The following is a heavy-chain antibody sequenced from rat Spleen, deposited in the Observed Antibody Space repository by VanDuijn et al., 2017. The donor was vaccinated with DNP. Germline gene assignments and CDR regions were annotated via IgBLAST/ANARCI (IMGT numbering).Heavy chain of an antibody. J-gene: IGHJ2*01. CDR2: INYSGST. CDR3: ARWGYYYFDY. D-gene: IGHD1-12*03. Sequence: EVQLQESGPGLVKPSQSLSLTCSVTGYSITTSYRWNWIRKFPGNKMEWIGHINYSGSTTYTPSLKSRISITRDTSKNQFFLQLNSVTTEDTATYYCARWGYYYFDYWGQGVMVTISS. V-gene: IGHV3-1*01. CDR1: GYSITTSY.